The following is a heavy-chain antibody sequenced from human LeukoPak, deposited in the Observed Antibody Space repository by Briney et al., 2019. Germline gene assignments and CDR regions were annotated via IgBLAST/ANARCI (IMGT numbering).Heavy chain of an antibody. CDR2: INHSGST. CDR3: ARDDYRGVTNFDP. Sequence: SGTLSLTCAVYGGSFSGYYWSWIRQPPGKGLEWIGEINHSGSTNYNPSLKSRVTISADTSKNQFSLQLSSVTAADTAVYYCARDDYRGVTNFDPWGQGTLVTVSS. D-gene: IGHD3-10*01. V-gene: IGHV4-34*01. J-gene: IGHJ5*02. CDR1: GGSFSGYY.